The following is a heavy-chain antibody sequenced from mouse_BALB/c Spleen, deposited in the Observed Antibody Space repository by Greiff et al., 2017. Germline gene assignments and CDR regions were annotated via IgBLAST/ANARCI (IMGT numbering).Heavy chain of an antibody. J-gene: IGHJ4*01. V-gene: IGHV2-6-2*01. D-gene: IGHD2-14*01. Sequence: QVQLKESGPDLVAPSQSLSITCTVSGFSLSSYGVHWVRQPPGKGLEWLVLMWSDGSTTYNSALKSRLSISKDNSKSQVFLKMNSLQTDDTAMYYCAERYRYDAMDYWGQGTSVTVSS. CDR1: GFSLSSYG. CDR2: MWSDGST. CDR3: AERYRYDAMDY.